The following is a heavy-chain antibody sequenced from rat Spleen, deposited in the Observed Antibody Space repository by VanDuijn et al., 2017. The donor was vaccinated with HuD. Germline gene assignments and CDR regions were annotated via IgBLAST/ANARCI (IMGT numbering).Heavy chain of an antibody. CDR3: VRQDTSGYSNWFTY. D-gene: IGHD4-3*01. CDR1: GFTFNSYD. J-gene: IGHJ3*01. CDR2: ISPSGGAT. Sequence: EVQLVESGGGLVQPGGSLKLSCAVSGFTFNSYDMAWVRQAPTKGLEWVASISPSGGATYYRDSVKGRFTVSRENSQNTLYLQMDSLRSEDTATYYCVRQDTSGYSNWFTYWGQGTLVTVSS. V-gene: IGHV5S13*01.